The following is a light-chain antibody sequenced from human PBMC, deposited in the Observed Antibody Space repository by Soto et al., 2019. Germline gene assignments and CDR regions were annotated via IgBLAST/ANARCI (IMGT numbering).Light chain of an antibody. CDR3: QQYNNWPRT. V-gene: IGKV3-15*01. J-gene: IGKJ1*01. CDR1: QSVSSD. Sequence: EIVMTQSPATLSVSPGERATLSCRASQSVSSDLAWYHQKPGQAPRLLIYGASTRATAIPARFSGSGSGTEFTLTINSLQSEDFAVYYCQQYNNWPRTFGQGTKVEIK. CDR2: GAS.